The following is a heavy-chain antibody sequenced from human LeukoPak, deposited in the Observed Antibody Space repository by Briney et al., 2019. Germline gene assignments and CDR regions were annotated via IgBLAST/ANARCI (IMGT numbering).Heavy chain of an antibody. J-gene: IGHJ3*02. Sequence: PSETLSLTCTVSGGSISSYYWSWLRQPAGKGLEWIGRIYTSGSTNYNPSLKSRVTMSVDTSKNQFSLKLSSVTAADTAVYYCARVGNYYDSSGYYDDAFDIWGQGTMVTVSS. CDR2: IYTSGST. V-gene: IGHV4-4*07. CDR1: GGSISSYY. D-gene: IGHD3-22*01. CDR3: ARVGNYYDSSGYYDDAFDI.